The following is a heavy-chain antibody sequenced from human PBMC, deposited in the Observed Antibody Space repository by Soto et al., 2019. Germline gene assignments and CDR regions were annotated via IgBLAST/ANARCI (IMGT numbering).Heavy chain of an antibody. CDR3: ARDTFTYSRGFMRGRYSGLDV. D-gene: IGHD3-10*01. V-gene: IGHV3-21*01. CDR1: GFTFYNYN. J-gene: IGHJ6*02. Sequence: LVESGGGLVKPGGSLRLSCAASGFTFYNYNMNWVRQAPGKGLEWVSSISSNSDYIWYSDSVEGRFTVFRDNAKNSLFLQMNGLRDEDTAVYYCARDTFTYSRGFMRGRYSGLDVWGQGTTVTVS. CDR2: ISSNSDYI.